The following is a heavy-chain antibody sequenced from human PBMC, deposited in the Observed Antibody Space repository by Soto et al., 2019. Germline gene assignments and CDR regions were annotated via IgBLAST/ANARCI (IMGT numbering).Heavy chain of an antibody. Sequence: QVQLVQSGAEVKKPGSSVKVSCKASGGTFSSYAISWVRQAPGQGLEWMGGVILMFGTANYAQKFQDRVTITEDASTNTAYMELTSMRSEDTAVYYCASGYSYGYNFWGQGSLLTVYS. CDR1: GGTFSSYA. V-gene: IGHV1-69*01. CDR2: VILMFGTA. D-gene: IGHD5-18*01. CDR3: ASGYSYGYNF. J-gene: IGHJ4*02.